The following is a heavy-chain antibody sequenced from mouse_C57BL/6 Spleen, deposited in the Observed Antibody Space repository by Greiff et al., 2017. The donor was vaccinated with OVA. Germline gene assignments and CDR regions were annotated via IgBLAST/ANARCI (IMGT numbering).Heavy chain of an antibody. V-gene: IGHV1-82*01. J-gene: IGHJ2*01. CDR1: GYAFSSSW. Sequence: VKLMESGPEPVKPGASVKISCKASGYAFSSSWMNWVKQRPGKGLEWIGRIYPGDGDTIYNGKFKGKATLTADKSSSTAYMQLSSLTSEDSAVYICAREERRQLSHFDYWGQGTTLTVSS. CDR3: AREERRQLSHFDY. D-gene: IGHD3-2*02. CDR2: IYPGDGDT.